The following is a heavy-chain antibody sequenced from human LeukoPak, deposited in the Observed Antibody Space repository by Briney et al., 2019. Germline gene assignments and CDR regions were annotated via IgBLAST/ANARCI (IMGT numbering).Heavy chain of an antibody. V-gene: IGHV4-30-4*01. Sequence: PSQTLSLTCTVSGGSISSGDYYWSWIRQPPGKGLEWIGYVYYSGSTYYNPSLKSRVTISVDTSKNQLSLELSSVTAADTAVYYCARDYGSGSYSGTYYYYGMDVWGQGTTVTVSS. J-gene: IGHJ6*02. CDR2: VYYSGST. CDR1: GGSISSGDYY. CDR3: ARDYGSGSYSGTYYYYGMDV. D-gene: IGHD3-10*01.